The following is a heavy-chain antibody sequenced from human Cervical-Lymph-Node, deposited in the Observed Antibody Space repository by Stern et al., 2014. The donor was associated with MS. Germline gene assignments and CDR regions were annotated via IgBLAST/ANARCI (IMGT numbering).Heavy chain of an antibody. CDR2: LSWNSGSI. CDR3: GKGPGFAAGKVYVDS. Sequence: EVHLVESGGGLVQPGRSLRLSCAASGFNFGNHAMHWVRQAPGKGLEWGSGLSWNSGSIVYADSVKGRFTISRDNAKNSLYLQMNSLRPEDTALYYCGKGPGFAAGKVYVDSWGQGTLVTVSS. D-gene: IGHD6-19*01. V-gene: IGHV3-9*01. CDR1: GFNFGNHA. J-gene: IGHJ4*02.